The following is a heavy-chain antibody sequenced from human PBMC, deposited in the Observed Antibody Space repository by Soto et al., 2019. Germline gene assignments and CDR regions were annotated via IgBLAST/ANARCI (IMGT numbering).Heavy chain of an antibody. D-gene: IGHD3-16*02. J-gene: IGHJ4*02. Sequence: SGPTLVKPTQTLTLTCTFSGFSLSTSGVGVGWIRQPPGKALEWLALIYWDDDKRYSPSLKSRLTITKDTSKNQVVLTMTNMDPVDTATYYCAHTGHGYYDYIWGSYRHIFDYWGQGTLVTVSS. CDR1: GFSLSTSGVG. CDR2: IYWDDDK. CDR3: AHTGHGYYDYIWGSYRHIFDY. V-gene: IGHV2-5*02.